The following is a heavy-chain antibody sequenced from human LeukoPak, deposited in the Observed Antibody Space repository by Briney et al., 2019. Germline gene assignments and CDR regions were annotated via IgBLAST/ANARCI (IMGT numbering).Heavy chain of an antibody. CDR1: GFTFTSSA. CDR3: AAEASSSSYYYYYGMDV. Sequence: SVKVSCKASGFTFTSSAVQWVRQARGQRLEWIGWIVVGSGNTSYAQKFQERVTITRDMSTSTAYMELSSLRSEDTAVYYRAAEASSSSYYYYYGMDVWGQGTTVTVSS. CDR2: IVVGSGNT. J-gene: IGHJ6*02. D-gene: IGHD6-6*01. V-gene: IGHV1-58*01.